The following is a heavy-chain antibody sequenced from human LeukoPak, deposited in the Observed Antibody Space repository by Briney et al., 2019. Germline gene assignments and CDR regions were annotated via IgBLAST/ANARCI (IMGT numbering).Heavy chain of an antibody. CDR1: GFTFSSYW. CDR3: ARVPHLRALTIFGVVIISGFDP. CDR2: IKQDGSEK. V-gene: IGHV3-7*01. D-gene: IGHD3-3*01. J-gene: IGHJ5*02. Sequence: GGSLRLSCAASGFTFSSYWMSWVRQAPGKGLEWVANIKQDGSEKYYVDSVKGRFTISRDNAKNSLYLQMNSLRAEDTAVYYCARVPHLRALTIFGVVIISGFDPWGQGTLVTVSS.